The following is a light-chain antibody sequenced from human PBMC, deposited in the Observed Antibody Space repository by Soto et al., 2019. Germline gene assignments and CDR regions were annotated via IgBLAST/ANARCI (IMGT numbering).Light chain of an antibody. CDR3: QQFNNWPRT. CDR2: GAS. V-gene: IGKV3-15*01. CDR1: HDVGVN. Sequence: EIVVTQSPATLSVSPGERATLSCRASHDVGVNLAWYQQKPGQAPRLLMSGASTRATGVPARFSSSGSGTEFTLTISSLQSEDFAVYYCQQFNNWPRTFGQGTKVDIK. J-gene: IGKJ1*01.